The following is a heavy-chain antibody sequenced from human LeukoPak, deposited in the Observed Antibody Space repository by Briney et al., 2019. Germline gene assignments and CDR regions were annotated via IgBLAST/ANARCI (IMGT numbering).Heavy chain of an antibody. CDR3: ARGESSGDYAYFDY. V-gene: IGHV4-38-2*02. D-gene: IGHD4-17*01. CDR2: IYHSGST. Sequence: SETLSLTCTVSGYSISSGYYWGWIRQPPGKGLEWIGSIYHSGSTYYNPSLKSRVTISVDTSKNQFSLKLSSVTAADTAVYYCARGESSGDYAYFDYWGQGTLVTVSS. J-gene: IGHJ4*02. CDR1: GYSISSGYY.